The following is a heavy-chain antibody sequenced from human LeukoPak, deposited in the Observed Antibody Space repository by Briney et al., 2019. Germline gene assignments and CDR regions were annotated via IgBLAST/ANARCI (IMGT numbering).Heavy chain of an antibody. CDR2: INHRGST. CDR3: ARGNYDYFDY. CDR1: GGSFSGYH. J-gene: IGHJ4*02. Sequence: PSETLSLTCAVYGGSFSGYHWSWLRQPPGKGLEWVGEINHRGSTNYNPSLKSRVTISVDTSKNQFSLKLSSVTAADTAVYYCARGNYDYFDYWGQGTLVTVSS. V-gene: IGHV4-34*01. D-gene: IGHD1-7*01.